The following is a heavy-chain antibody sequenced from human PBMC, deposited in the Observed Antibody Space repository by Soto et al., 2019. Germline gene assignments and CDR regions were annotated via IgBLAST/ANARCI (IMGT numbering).Heavy chain of an antibody. D-gene: IGHD2-2*01. Sequence: GESLKISCKGSGYSFTSYWTSWVRQMPGKGLEWMGRIDPSDSYTNYSPSFQGHVTISADKSISTAYLQWSGLKASDTAMYYCASSPRGYCSSTSCRELGNYYGMDVWGQGTTVTVSS. CDR3: ASSPRGYCSSTSCRELGNYYGMDV. J-gene: IGHJ6*02. CDR1: GYSFTSYW. V-gene: IGHV5-10-1*01. CDR2: IDPSDSYT.